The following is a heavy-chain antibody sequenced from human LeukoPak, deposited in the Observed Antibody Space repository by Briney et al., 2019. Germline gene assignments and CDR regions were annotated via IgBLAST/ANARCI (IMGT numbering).Heavy chain of an antibody. J-gene: IGHJ4*02. V-gene: IGHV3-30-3*01. CDR1: GFTFSTYW. CDR3: ARGGYGSGSYLDY. CDR2: ISYDGSNK. D-gene: IGHD3-10*01. Sequence: GGSLRLSCAASGFTFSTYWMTWVRQAPGKGLEWVAVISYDGSNKYYADSVKGRFTISRDNSKNTLYLQMNSLRAEDTAVYYCARGGYGSGSYLDYWGQGTLVTVSS.